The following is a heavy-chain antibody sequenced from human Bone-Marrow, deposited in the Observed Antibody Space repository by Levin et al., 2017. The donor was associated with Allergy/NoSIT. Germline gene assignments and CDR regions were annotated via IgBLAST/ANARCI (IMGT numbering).Heavy chain of an antibody. J-gene: IGHJ4*02. CDR3: TGGPSGVRG. CDR2: IYSVGTI. D-gene: IGHD3-16*01. V-gene: IGHV3-53*01. Sequence: GGSLRLSCAVSGFTVSNNYMSWVRQAPGAGLEWVSLIYSVGTIYYADSVKGRFTISRDNSRNTLYLQMNSLRAEDTAVYYCTGGPSGVRGWGQGTLVTVSS. CDR1: GFTVSNNY.